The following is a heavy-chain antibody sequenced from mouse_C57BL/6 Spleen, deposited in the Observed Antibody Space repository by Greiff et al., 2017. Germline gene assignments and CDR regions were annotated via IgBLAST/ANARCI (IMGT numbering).Heavy chain of an antibody. Sequence: QVQLKESGPELVKPGASVKISCKASGYAFSSSWMNWVKQRPGKGLEWIGRIYPGDGDTNYNGKFKGKATLTADQSSSTAYMQLSSLTSEDSAVYFCARGIYSHFDYWGQGTTLTVSS. J-gene: IGHJ2*01. V-gene: IGHV1-82*01. CDR3: ARGIYSHFDY. CDR2: IYPGDGDT. CDR1: GYAFSSSW. D-gene: IGHD2-12*01.